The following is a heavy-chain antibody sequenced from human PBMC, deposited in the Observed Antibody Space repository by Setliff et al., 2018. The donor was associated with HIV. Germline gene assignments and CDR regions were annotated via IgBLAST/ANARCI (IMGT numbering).Heavy chain of an antibody. J-gene: IGHJ3*02. Sequence: FTISSISGVRQAPGKGLEWMGSISGYNGNTNYAQKFQGRVTMTTDTSTSTAYMELRSLRSDDTAVYYCARGSSSIAAAYPDALDIWGQGTMVTVSS. D-gene: IGHD6-13*01. CDR1: FTISS. CDR3: ARGSSSIAAAYPDALDI. CDR2: ISGYNGNT. V-gene: IGHV1-18*01.